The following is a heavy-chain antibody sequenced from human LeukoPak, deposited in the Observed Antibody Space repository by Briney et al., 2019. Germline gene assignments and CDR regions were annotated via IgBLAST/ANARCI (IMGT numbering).Heavy chain of an antibody. V-gene: IGHV4-4*07. D-gene: IGHD4-17*01. Sequence: PSETLSLTCTVSGGSISSYYWSWIRQPAGKGLEWIGRIYTSGSTNYNPSLKSRVTMSVDTSKNQFSLKLSSVTAADTAVYYCARTTVTTDYYYYMDVWGKGTTVTVSS. CDR2: IYTSGST. CDR1: GGSISSYY. CDR3: ARTTVTTDYYYYMDV. J-gene: IGHJ6*03.